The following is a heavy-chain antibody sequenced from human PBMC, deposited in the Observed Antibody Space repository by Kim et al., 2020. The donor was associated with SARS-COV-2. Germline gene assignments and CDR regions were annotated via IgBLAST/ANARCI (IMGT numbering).Heavy chain of an antibody. J-gene: IGHJ4*02. CDR2: INPNSGGT. CDR1: GYTLTDYH. Sequence: ASVKVSCKASGYTLTDYHMHWVRQAPGQGLEWMGWINPNSGGTNYAQKFQGRVTMTRDTSISTAYMELSSLRSDDTAFYYCARVFLAARPLMLGYWGQGTLVTVSS. D-gene: IGHD6-6*01. CDR3: ARVFLAARPLMLGY. V-gene: IGHV1-2*02.